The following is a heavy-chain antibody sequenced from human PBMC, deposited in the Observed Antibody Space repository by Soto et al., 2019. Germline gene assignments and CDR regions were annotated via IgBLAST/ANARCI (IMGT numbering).Heavy chain of an antibody. CDR3: ARDLKNYYGMDV. J-gene: IGHJ6*02. Sequence: GGSLRLSCAASGFTFSSYWMHWVRQAPGKGLVWVSRINSDGSGAYYADPVKGRFTISRDNAKNTVYLQMNSLRAEDTALYYCARDLKNYYGMDVWGQGTTVTVSS. V-gene: IGHV3-74*01. CDR2: INSDGSGA. CDR1: GFTFSSYW.